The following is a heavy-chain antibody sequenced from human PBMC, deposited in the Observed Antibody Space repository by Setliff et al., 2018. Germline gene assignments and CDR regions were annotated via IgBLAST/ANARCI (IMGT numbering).Heavy chain of an antibody. D-gene: IGHD1-26*01. Sequence: PGGSLRLSCAASGFTLSSYGMHWVRQAPGKGLEWVAVISYDASNEYYADSVKGRFTISRDNSKNTLYLQMNSLRTEDTAVYYCARGPSQIVGGTTYFDYWGQGTLVTVSS. J-gene: IGHJ4*02. CDR1: GFTLSSYG. CDR2: ISYDASNE. V-gene: IGHV3-30*01. CDR3: ARGPSQIVGGTTYFDY.